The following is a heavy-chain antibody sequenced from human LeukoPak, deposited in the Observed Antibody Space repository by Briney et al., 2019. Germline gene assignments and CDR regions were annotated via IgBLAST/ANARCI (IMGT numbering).Heavy chain of an antibody. D-gene: IGHD3-16*02. CDR1: DGSFNDYY. V-gene: IGHV4-34*01. J-gene: IGHJ4*02. CDR2: INHSGGT. CDR3: ARVSGIMISLGGVISYIDY. Sequence: SETLSLTCALYDGSFNDYYWTWIRQPPGKGLEWIGEINHSGGTDYNPSLRSRVTISVDPSENQLSLQLSSVTAADTGVYYCARVSGIMISLGGVISYIDYWGQGAQVTVSS.